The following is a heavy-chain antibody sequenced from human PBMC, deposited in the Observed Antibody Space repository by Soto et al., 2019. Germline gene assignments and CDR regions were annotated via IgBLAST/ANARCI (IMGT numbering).Heavy chain of an antibody. CDR2: ISNSDGST. CDR1: GFTFSNFA. CDR3: AKREGYYDSSGYYPFDY. J-gene: IGHJ4*02. D-gene: IGHD3-22*01. Sequence: GGSLRLSCAASGFTFSNFAMSWVRQAPGKGLEWVSSISNSDGSTFYADSVKGRFTISRDNSKNTLYLQMNSLRAEDTAIYYCAKREGYYDSSGYYPFDYWGQGTLVTVSS. V-gene: IGHV3-23*01.